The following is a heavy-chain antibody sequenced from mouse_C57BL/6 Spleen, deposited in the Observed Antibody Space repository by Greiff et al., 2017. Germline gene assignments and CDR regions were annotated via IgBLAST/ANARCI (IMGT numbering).Heavy chain of an antibody. V-gene: IGHV5-4*01. CDR2: ISDGGSYT. CDR3: ARDEGASYFDY. J-gene: IGHJ2*01. CDR1: GFTFSSYA. Sequence: EVKLMESGGGLVKPGGSLKLSCAASGFTFSSYAMSWVRQTPEKRLEWVATISDGGSYTYYPDNVKGRFTISRDNAKNNLYLQMSHLKSEDTAMYYCARDEGASYFDYWGQGTTLTVSS.